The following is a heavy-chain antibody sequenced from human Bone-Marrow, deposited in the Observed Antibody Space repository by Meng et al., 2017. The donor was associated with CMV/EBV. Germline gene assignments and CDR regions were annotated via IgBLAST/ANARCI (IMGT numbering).Heavy chain of an antibody. D-gene: IGHD1-1*01. CDR3: ARFARGGTDAFDI. Sequence: SVKVSCKASGYTFTSYAISWVRQAPGQGLEWMGGIIPILGIANYAQKFQGRVTITADKSTSTAYMELSSLRSEDTAVYYCARFARGGTDAFDIWGQGTMVTVSS. CDR1: GYTFTSYA. J-gene: IGHJ3*02. V-gene: IGHV1-69*10. CDR2: IIPILGIA.